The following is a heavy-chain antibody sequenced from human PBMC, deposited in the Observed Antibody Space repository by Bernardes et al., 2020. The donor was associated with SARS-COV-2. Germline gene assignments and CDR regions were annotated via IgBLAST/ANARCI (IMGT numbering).Heavy chain of an antibody. D-gene: IGHD3-16*01. V-gene: IGHV3-23*01. CDR3: AKRGDYYMSGSYAVGAWHAFEI. J-gene: IGHJ3*02. CDR1: GFTFSSYA. Sequence: GGSLRLSCAASGFTFSSYAMSWVRQAPGKGLEWVSGISYSGDNTYYADSVKGRFTISRDNSKNTLYLQMNSLRAEDTAVYYCAKRGDYYMSGSYAVGAWHAFEIWGQGTMVTVSS. CDR2: ISYSGDNT.